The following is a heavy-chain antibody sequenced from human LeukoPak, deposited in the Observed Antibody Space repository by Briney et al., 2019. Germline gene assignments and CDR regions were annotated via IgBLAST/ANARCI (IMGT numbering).Heavy chain of an antibody. CDR1: GYTFTDYY. CDR3: AREWDYYAF. Sequence: GASVKVSCKASGYTFTDYYMHWVRQAPGQGLEWMGWINPKSGDTRYAQKFQGRVIMTRDTSITTAYMDLSSLRSDDTAVYYCAREWDYYAFWGQGTLVTVSS. CDR2: INPKSGDT. J-gene: IGHJ4*02. V-gene: IGHV1-2*02.